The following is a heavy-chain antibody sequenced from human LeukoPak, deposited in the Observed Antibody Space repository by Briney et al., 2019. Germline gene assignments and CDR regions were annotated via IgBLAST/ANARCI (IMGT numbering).Heavy chain of an antibody. D-gene: IGHD6-13*01. CDR2: ISAGNGNT. CDR1: GYTFTSYA. V-gene: IGHV1-3*01. J-gene: IGHJ6*02. Sequence: ASVKVSCKASGYTFTSYAMHWVRQAPGQRLEWMGWISAGNGNTKYSQKFQGRVTITRDTSASTAYMKLSSLRSEDTAMYYCAREAGYSSSWYRLDHYYGMDVWGQGTTVTVSS. CDR3: AREAGYSSSWYRLDHYYGMDV.